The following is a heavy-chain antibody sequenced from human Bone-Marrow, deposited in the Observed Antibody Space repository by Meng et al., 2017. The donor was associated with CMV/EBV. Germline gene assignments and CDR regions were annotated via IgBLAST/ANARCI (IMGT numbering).Heavy chain of an antibody. CDR1: GFTFSSYE. CDR3: ARDYPRGYSNYVGCMDV. CDR2: ISSSGSTI. D-gene: IGHD4-11*01. Sequence: GGSLRLSCAASGFTFSSYEMNWVRQAPGKGLEWVSYISSSGSTIYYADSVKGRFTISRDNAKNSLYLQMNSLRAEDTAVYYCARDYPRGYSNYVGCMDVWGQGTTVTVSS. V-gene: IGHV3-48*03. J-gene: IGHJ6*02.